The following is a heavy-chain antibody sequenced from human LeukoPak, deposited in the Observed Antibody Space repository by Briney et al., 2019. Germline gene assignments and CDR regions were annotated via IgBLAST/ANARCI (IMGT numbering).Heavy chain of an antibody. J-gene: IGHJ4*02. Sequence: ASVKVSCKASGYTFTGYYMHWVRQAPGQGLEWMGRIIPILGIANYAQKFQGRVTITADKSTSTAYMELSSLRSEDTAVYYCARDPIGYSPDYFDYWGQGTLVTVSS. CDR1: GYTFTGYY. CDR3: ARDPIGYSPDYFDY. D-gene: IGHD2-21*01. CDR2: IIPILGIA. V-gene: IGHV1-69*04.